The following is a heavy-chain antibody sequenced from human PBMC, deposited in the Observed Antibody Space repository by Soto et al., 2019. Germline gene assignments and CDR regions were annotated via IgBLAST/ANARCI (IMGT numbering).Heavy chain of an antibody. CDR3: ARGIMVRGVIITSQSGDYYYYGMDV. CDR2: IIPIFGTA. D-gene: IGHD3-10*01. J-gene: IGHJ6*02. Sequence: ASVTVSCKASGGTFSSYAIIWVRQAPGQGLEWMGGIIPIFGTANYAQKFQGRVTITADKSTSTAYMELSSLRSEDTAVYYCARGIMVRGVIITSQSGDYYYYGMDVWGQGTTVTVSS. CDR1: GGTFSSYA. V-gene: IGHV1-69*06.